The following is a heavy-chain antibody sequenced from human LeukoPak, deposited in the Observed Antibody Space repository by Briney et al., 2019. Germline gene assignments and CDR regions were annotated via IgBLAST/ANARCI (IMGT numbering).Heavy chain of an antibody. CDR1: GGSFSGYH. V-gene: IGHV4-34*01. Sequence: KSSETLSLTCAVYGGSFSGYHWSWIRQPPGKGLEWIGEINHSGSTNYNPSLKSRVTISVDTSKNQFSLKLSSVTAADTAVYYCARGGGGKQLPFDYWGQGTLVTVSS. D-gene: IGHD2-15*01. CDR3: ARGGGGKQLPFDY. CDR2: INHSGST. J-gene: IGHJ4*02.